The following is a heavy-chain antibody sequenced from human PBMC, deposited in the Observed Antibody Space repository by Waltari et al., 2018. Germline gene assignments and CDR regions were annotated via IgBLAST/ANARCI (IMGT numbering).Heavy chain of an antibody. CDR2: ISSGSSYI. CDR3: AREWGVMVGTAGFYFDY. V-gene: IGHV3-21*01. D-gene: IGHD2-15*01. CDR1: GFTFSRYT. Sequence: EVQLVGSGGGLVKPGASVRLSCAASGFTFSRYTMQRVRQAPGKELEGVSSISSGSSYIYYADSVKGRFTISRDNAKNSLYLQMNSLGVEDTAVYYCAREWGVMVGTAGFYFDYWGQGALVTVSS. J-gene: IGHJ4*02.